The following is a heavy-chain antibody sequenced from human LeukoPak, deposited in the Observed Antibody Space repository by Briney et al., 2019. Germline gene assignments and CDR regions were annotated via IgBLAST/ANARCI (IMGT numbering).Heavy chain of an antibody. CDR3: ARDGGNLRSKVGMDV. J-gene: IGHJ6*02. CDR1: GFSVSNNY. CDR2: IYGADNT. Sequence: GGSLRLSCAASGFSVSNNYMSWVRQAPGKGLEWVSVIYGADNTYYADSVRGRFTVSRDNSKNTVYLQMNSLRAEDTAVYYCARDGGNLRSKVGMDVWGQGTTVIVSS. V-gene: IGHV3-66*01. D-gene: IGHD4-23*01.